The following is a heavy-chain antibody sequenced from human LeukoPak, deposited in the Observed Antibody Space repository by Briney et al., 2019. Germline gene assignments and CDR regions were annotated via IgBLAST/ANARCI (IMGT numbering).Heavy chain of an antibody. J-gene: IGHJ5*02. CDR2: IYYSGST. Sequence: SETLSLTCTVSGGSISSSSYYWGWIRQPPGKGLEWIGSIYYSGSTNYNPSLKSRVTISLDTSKKQFSLKLSSVTAADTAVYYCASVRGYSSGWFASGFDPWGQGTLVTVSS. D-gene: IGHD6-19*01. CDR3: ASVRGYSSGWFASGFDP. CDR1: GGSISSSSYY. V-gene: IGHV4-39*07.